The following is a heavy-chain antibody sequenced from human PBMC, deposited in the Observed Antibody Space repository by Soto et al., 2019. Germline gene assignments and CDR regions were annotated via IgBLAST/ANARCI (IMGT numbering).Heavy chain of an antibody. CDR2: ISSDGSET. CDR3: ARQMAGTDY. J-gene: IGHJ4*02. CDR1: GFTFRNYG. V-gene: IGHV3-30*03. D-gene: IGHD6-19*01. Sequence: QVQLVESGGGVVQPGRSRRLSCAAAGFTFRNYGMNWVRQAPGKGLEWVAIISSDGSETYYTDSVKGRFTISRDNSRNTLYLQMNSLILEDTAVYYCARQMAGTDYWGQGTLVTVSS.